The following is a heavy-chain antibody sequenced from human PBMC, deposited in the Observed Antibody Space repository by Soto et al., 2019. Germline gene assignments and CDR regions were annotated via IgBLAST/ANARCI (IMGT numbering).Heavy chain of an antibody. CDR3: AKVGRYSSGWYRGSYYYYGMDV. CDR2: ISYDGSNK. J-gene: IGHJ6*02. CDR1: GFTFSSYG. Sequence: GGSLRLSCAASGFTFSSYGMHWVRQAPGKGLEWVAVISYDGSNKYYADSVKGRFTISRDNSKNTLYLQMNSLRAEDTAVYYCAKVGRYSSGWYRGSYYYYGMDVWGQGTTVTVSS. D-gene: IGHD6-19*01. V-gene: IGHV3-30*18.